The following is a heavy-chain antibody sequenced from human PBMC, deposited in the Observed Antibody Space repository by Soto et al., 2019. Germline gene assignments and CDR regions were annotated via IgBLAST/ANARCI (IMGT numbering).Heavy chain of an antibody. CDR1: GFTFSSYD. CDR2: IGXXXXX. V-gene: IGHV3-13*04. Sequence: GGSLRLSCSASGFTFSSYDMHWVRQGTGKGLEXVSXIGXXXXXYXXGSVKGRFTISRENAKNSLYLQMNSLRAGDTAIYFCARAIGPTLFDYWGQGTLVTVSS. CDR3: ARAIGPTLFDY. D-gene: IGHD3-22*01. J-gene: IGHJ4*02.